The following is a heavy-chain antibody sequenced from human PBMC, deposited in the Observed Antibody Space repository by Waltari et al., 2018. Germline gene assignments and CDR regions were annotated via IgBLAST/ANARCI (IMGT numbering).Heavy chain of an antibody. Sequence: EVQLVESGGGLVQPGGSLRLSCAASGFTFSDHWMHWVRQDPGNGLVGVSGINADATRISYADSVRGRFTVSRDNAKSTLYLQMNSLRAEDTALYYCASLYCGRDCYPRWGQGTLVTVSS. CDR3: ASLYCGRDCYPR. D-gene: IGHD2-21*01. CDR2: INADATRI. CDR1: GFTFSDHW. V-gene: IGHV3-74*03. J-gene: IGHJ4*02.